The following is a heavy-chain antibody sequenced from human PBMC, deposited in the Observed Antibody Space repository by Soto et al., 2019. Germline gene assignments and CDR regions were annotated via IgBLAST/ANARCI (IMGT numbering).Heavy chain of an antibody. CDR1: GFIFSDYG. Sequence: EVHLVESGGGLVQPGGSLRLSCAASGFIFSDYGLTWVRQAPGKGLEWVSHINAPSTSTLYADSVRARFTISRDNAKNSVYLQMSSLSDEDTAVYYCTRDPEGDLDFDYWGQGTLVTVSS. V-gene: IGHV3-48*02. J-gene: IGHJ4*02. D-gene: IGHD2-21*02. CDR2: INAPSTST. CDR3: TRDPEGDLDFDY.